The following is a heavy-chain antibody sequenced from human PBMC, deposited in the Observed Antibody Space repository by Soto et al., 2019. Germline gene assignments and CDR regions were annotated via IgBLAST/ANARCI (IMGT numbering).Heavy chain of an antibody. CDR1: GFTFSIYS. CDR2: IMPGSSHI. Sequence: EVQLVESGGGLVQPGGSLRLTCAASGFTFSIYSMNWVRQAPGKGLEWVSYIMPGSSHIFYADSVKGRFTSSGSNAKNELYGQMNRLRAEDAAVYYWGIEVVGGGSVHVFDIWGQGTMVTVSS. D-gene: IGHD1-26*01. V-gene: IGHV3-48*04. CDR3: GIEVVGGGSVHVFDI. J-gene: IGHJ3*02.